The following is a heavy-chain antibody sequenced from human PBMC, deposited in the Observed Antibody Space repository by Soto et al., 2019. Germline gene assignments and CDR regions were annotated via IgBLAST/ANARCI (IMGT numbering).Heavy chain of an antibody. CDR3: ARAAPSRISSYGMDV. Sequence: SETLSLTCAVYGGSFSGYYWSWIRQPPGKGLEWIGEINHSGSTNYNPSLKSRLSMSVDTSKNQFSLNLNSVTAADTAVYYCARAAPSRISSYGMDVWGQGTTVTVSS. J-gene: IGHJ6*02. V-gene: IGHV4-34*09. CDR1: GGSFSGYY. D-gene: IGHD6-6*01. CDR2: INHSGST.